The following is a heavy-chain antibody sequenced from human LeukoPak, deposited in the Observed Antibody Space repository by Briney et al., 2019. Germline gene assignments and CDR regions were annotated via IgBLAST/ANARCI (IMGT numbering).Heavy chain of an antibody. CDR2: IRSDGINK. D-gene: IGHD3-22*01. J-gene: IGHJ4*02. CDR3: AREIAGGDYYDSSGPGDYFDY. V-gene: IGHV3-30*02. Sequence: GGSLRLSCAASGFTFSGYGMHWVRQAPGKGLEWVAFIRSDGINKYYADSVKGRFTISRDNSKNTLYLQMNSLRTEDTAVYYCAREIAGGDYYDSSGPGDYFDYWGQGTLVTVSS. CDR1: GFTFSGYG.